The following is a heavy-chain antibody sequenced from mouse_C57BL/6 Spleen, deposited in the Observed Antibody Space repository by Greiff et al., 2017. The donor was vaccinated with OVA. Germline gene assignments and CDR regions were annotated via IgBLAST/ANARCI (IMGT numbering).Heavy chain of an antibody. CDR1: GYSITSGYY. J-gene: IGHJ4*01. D-gene: IGHD2-12*01. Sequence: ESGPGLVKPSQSLSLTCSVTGYSITSGYYWNWIRQFPGNKLEWMGYISYDGSNNYNPSLKNRISITRDTSKNQFFLKLNSVTTEDTATYYCAREELYYYAMDYWGQGTSVTVSS. V-gene: IGHV3-6*01. CDR3: AREELYYYAMDY. CDR2: ISYDGSN.